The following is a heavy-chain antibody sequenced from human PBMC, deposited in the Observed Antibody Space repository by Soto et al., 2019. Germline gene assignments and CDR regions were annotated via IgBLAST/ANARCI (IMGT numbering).Heavy chain of an antibody. CDR1: GFTFSSYS. CDR2: ISSSSSYI. V-gene: IGHV3-21*06. D-gene: IGHD3-3*01. Sequence: EVQLVESGGGLVKPGGSLRLSCAASGFTFSSYSMKWVRQAPGKGLEWVSSISSSSSYIYYADSVKGRFTISRDNAKNSLYLQMNSLRAEDTAVYYCARDLGTSGYYRGVYYWGQGTLVTVSS. CDR3: ARDLGTSGYYRGVYY. J-gene: IGHJ4*02.